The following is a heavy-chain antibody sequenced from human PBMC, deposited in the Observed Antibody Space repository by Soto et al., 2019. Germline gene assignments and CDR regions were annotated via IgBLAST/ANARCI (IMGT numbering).Heavy chain of an antibody. V-gene: IGHV1-24*01. Sequence: GASVKVSCKVSGYSLTEFAMHWVRQAPGKGLEWMGGFDPEDGERIYAQKFQDRVIMTEDTSTDTAYMELSSLRSDDTAIYFCATPSPDYDSSAYYYLFDYWGQGTLVTVSS. D-gene: IGHD3-22*01. CDR1: GYSLTEFA. J-gene: IGHJ4*02. CDR3: ATPSPDYDSSAYYYLFDY. CDR2: FDPEDGER.